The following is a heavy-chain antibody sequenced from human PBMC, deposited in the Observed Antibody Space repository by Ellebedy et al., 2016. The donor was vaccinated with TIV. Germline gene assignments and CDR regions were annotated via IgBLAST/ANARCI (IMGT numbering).Heavy chain of an antibody. CDR3: AAHPGIAAAGNRGPPEY. CDR2: ISSSSSYI. J-gene: IGHJ4*02. CDR1: GFTFSSYS. Sequence: GESLKISXAASGFTFSSYSMNWVRQAPGKGLEWVSSISSSSSYIYYADSVKGRFTISRDNAKNSLYLQMNSLRAEDTAVYYCAAHPGIAAAGNRGPPEYWGQGTLVTVSS. D-gene: IGHD6-13*01. V-gene: IGHV3-21*01.